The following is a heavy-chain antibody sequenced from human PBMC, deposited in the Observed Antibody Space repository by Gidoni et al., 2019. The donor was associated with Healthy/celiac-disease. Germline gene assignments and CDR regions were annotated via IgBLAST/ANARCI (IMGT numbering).Heavy chain of an antibody. Sequence: QVQLVQSGAEVKKPGASVKVSCKASGYTFTSYGISWVRQAPGQGLEWMGWISAYNGNTNYAQKLQGRVTMTTDTSTSTAYMELRSLRSDDTAVYYCARDPSRETAYYYYYGMDVWGQGTTVTVSS. V-gene: IGHV1-18*01. CDR1: GYTFTSYG. J-gene: IGHJ6*02. CDR3: ARDPSRETAYYYYYGMDV. CDR2: ISAYNGNT.